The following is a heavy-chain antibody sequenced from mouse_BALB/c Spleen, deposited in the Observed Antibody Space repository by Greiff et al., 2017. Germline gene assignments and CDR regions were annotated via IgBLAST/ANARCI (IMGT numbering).Heavy chain of an antibody. CDR3: ARYDYDEGYDAMDY. CDR2: ISSGGST. Sequence: EVQGVESGGGLVKPGGSLKLSCAASGFTFSSYAMSWVRQTPEKRLEWVASISSGGSTYYPDSVKGRFTISRDNARNILYLQMSSLRSEDTAMYYCARYDYDEGYDAMDYWGQGTSVTVSA. J-gene: IGHJ4*01. CDR1: GFTFSSYA. V-gene: IGHV5-6-5*01. D-gene: IGHD2-4*01.